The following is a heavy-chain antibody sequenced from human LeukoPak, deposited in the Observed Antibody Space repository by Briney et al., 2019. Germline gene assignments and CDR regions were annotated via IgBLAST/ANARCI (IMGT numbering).Heavy chain of an antibody. V-gene: IGHV4-59*11. CDR2: ISYSGST. Sequence: SETLSLTCTLSGGSIGSHYCSWIRQPPGRGLAWIGYISYSGSTNYTPSLKSRVTISVDTSKNQFPLKLSSVTAADTAVYYCARDRRDGYNYVDIWGQGTLVTVSS. CDR3: ARDRRDGYNYVDI. CDR1: GGSIGSHY. D-gene: IGHD5-24*01. J-gene: IGHJ4*02.